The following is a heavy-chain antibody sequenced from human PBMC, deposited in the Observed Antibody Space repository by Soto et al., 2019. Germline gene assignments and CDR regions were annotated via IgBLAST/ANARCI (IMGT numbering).Heavy chain of an antibody. CDR2: IVPIFGVP. CDR1: GGTFSTYG. CDR3: ARDVLVATMGNWFDP. Sequence: QVQLVQSGAEVKKPGSSVKVSCKASGGTFSTYGLNWMRQAPGQGLEWMGGIVPIFGVPNYAQKFQGRVTITADESTSTAYMELNSLRSEDTGIYYCARDVLVATMGNWFDPWGQGTLVTVSS. D-gene: IGHD5-12*01. J-gene: IGHJ5*02. V-gene: IGHV1-69*01.